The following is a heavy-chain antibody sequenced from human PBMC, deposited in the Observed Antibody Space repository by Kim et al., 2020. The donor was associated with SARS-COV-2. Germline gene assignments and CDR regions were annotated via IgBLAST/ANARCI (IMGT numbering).Heavy chain of an antibody. Sequence: GGSLRLSCAASGFTFNNYAMSWVRQAPGKGLEWVPGIRDSGGSTKYADSVKGRFSISRDNSKNTLYLQMDSLRAEDTAVYYCAKVTSGSSGWFEYFQHWGQGTLVTVSS. J-gene: IGHJ1*01. CDR1: GFTFNNYA. CDR3: AKVTSGSSGWFEYFQH. CDR2: IRDSGGST. V-gene: IGHV3-23*01. D-gene: IGHD6-19*01.